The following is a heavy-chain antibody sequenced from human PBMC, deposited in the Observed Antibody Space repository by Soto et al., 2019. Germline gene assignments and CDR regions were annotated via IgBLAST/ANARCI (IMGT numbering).Heavy chain of an antibody. Sequence: EVQLVESGGGLIQPGGSLRLSCAASGFTVSSNYMSWVRQAPGKGLEWVSVIYSGGSTYYADSVKGRFTISRDNSKNTLYLQMNSLRAEDTAVYYCAREARPVGNDAFDIWGQGTMVTVSS. D-gene: IGHD6-6*01. J-gene: IGHJ3*02. CDR2: IYSGGST. CDR1: GFTVSSNY. V-gene: IGHV3-53*01. CDR3: AREARPVGNDAFDI.